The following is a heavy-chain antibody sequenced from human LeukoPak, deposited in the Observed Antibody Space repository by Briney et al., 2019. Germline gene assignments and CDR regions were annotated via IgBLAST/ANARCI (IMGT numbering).Heavy chain of an antibody. D-gene: IGHD6-19*01. CDR1: GGSFSGYY. CDR2: INHSGST. Sequence: SETLSLTCAVYGGSFSGYYWSWIRQPPGKGLEWIGEINHSGSTNYNPSLKSRVTISVDTSKNQFSLKLSSVTAADTAVYYCAKDQEQWLVLGEWFDPWGQGTLVTVSS. J-gene: IGHJ5*02. CDR3: AKDQEQWLVLGEWFDP. V-gene: IGHV4-34*01.